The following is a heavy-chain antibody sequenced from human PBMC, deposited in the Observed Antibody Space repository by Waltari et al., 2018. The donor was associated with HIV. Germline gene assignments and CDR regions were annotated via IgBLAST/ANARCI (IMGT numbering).Heavy chain of an antibody. D-gene: IGHD6-13*01. J-gene: IGHJ4*02. V-gene: IGHV3-7*01. CDR1: GFHFSSYR. Sequence: EVQVVESGGGLVKPGGTLRLSCAVFGFHFSSYRMSCCRQGQRNGLEWEDNIKHDGSEQHYVHSVKWRFTISIYNAKNSLFLQMNSLRVDDTAVYFCERFHSSSYSFDYWCQGTLVTVSS. CDR3: ERFHSSSYSFDY. CDR2: IKHDGSEQ.